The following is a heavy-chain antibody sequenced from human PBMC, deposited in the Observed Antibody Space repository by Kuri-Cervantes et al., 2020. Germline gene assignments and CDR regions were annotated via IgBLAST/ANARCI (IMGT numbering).Heavy chain of an antibody. J-gene: IGHJ4*02. Sequence: GESLKISCAASGITFSSYAMSWVRQAPGKGLEWVSANSGSGGSTYYADSVKGRFTITRDNSKNTLYLQMNSLRAEDTAVYYCAKGKDYGDGYFDYWGQGTLVTVSS. CDR2: NSGSGGST. V-gene: IGHV3-23*01. CDR3: AKGKDYGDGYFDY. CDR1: GITFSSYA. D-gene: IGHD4-17*01.